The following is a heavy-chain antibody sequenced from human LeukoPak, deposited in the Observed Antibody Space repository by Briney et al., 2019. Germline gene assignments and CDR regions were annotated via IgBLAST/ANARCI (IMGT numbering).Heavy chain of an antibody. CDR1: GGSITGYY. CDR3: ARHIGAWAFDI. V-gene: IGHV4-59*08. Sequence: SETLSLTCTVSGGSITGYYWSWVRQSSGKGLEWIANIYDETNTKKNPSLKSRVTISRDMSKNQVSLKLTSVTAADTAIYYCARHIGAWAFDIWGQGTMVTVSS. J-gene: IGHJ3*02. CDR2: IYDETNT.